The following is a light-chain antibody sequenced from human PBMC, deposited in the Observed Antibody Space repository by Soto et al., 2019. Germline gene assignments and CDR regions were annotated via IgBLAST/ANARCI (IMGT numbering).Light chain of an antibody. CDR1: QSISNW. Sequence: DIHMTQSPSTLPASVGDRVTITCRASQSISNWLAWYQQKPGKAPNLLIYDASSLQSGVPSRFSGSGFGTEFTLTISSLQPGDFATYYCQQYSSRSTFGLGTKVDIK. J-gene: IGKJ1*01. CDR2: DAS. CDR3: QQYSSRST. V-gene: IGKV1-5*01.